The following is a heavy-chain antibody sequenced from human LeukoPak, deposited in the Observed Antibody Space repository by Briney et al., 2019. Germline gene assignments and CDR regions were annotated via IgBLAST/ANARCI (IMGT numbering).Heavy chain of an antibody. D-gene: IGHD3-10*01. V-gene: IGHV1-18*01. CDR3: ARSYNYYGSGSYYKPLDY. CDR1: GYTFTSYG. CDR2: ISAYNGNT. Sequence: ASVKVSCKASGYTFTSYGISWVRQAPGQGLEWMGWISAYNGNTNYAQKLQGRVTMTTDTSTSTAYMELRSLRSDDTAVYYCARSYNYYGSGSYYKPLDYWGQGTLVTVSS. J-gene: IGHJ4*02.